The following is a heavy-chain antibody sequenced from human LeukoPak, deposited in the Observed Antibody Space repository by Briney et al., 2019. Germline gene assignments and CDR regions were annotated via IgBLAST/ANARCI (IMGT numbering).Heavy chain of an antibody. Sequence: GGSLRLSCAASGFTFSSYGMSWVRQAPGKGLEWVSTISASGGSTFYADSVKGRFTISRDNSKNTLYLQVNSLRAEDTAVYYCANQNYYGAGSYPDSWGHGTLVTVSS. J-gene: IGHJ5*01. CDR2: ISASGGST. CDR1: GFTFSSYG. CDR3: ANQNYYGAGSYPDS. D-gene: IGHD3-10*01. V-gene: IGHV3-23*01.